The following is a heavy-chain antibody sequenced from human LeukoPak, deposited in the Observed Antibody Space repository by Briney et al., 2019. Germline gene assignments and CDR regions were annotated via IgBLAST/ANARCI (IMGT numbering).Heavy chain of an antibody. V-gene: IGHV3-21*01. D-gene: IGHD6-19*01. CDR2: ITSGTTYI. CDR1: GFTFSDYN. Sequence: GGSLRLSCAASGFTFSDYNMNWVRQSPEKGLEWVSSITSGTTYIYYADSVRGRFTLSRDNAKNSLYLQMKSLRAEDTSVYYCARTREQWQVLDYWGPGTLVTVSS. CDR3: ARTREQWQVLDY. J-gene: IGHJ4*02.